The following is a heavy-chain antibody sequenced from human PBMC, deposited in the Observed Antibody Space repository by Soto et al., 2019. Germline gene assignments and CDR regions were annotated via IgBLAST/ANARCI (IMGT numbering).Heavy chain of an antibody. CDR2: IWYDGSNK. Sequence: QVQLVESGGGVVQPGRSLRLSCAASGFTFSSYGMHWVRQAPGKGLEWVAVIWYDGSNKYYADSVKGRLTISRDNSQNRLYLQMNSLRAEDTAVYYCARDWIAAAPHGYWGQGPLVTVSS. D-gene: IGHD6-13*01. CDR3: ARDWIAAAPHGY. J-gene: IGHJ4*02. V-gene: IGHV3-33*01. CDR1: GFTFSSYG.